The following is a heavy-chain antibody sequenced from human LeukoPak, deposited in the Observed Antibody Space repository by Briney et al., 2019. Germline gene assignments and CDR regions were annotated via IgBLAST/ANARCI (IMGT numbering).Heavy chain of an antibody. D-gene: IGHD5/OR15-5a*01. CDR1: GFTFSSYS. CDR3: ARDPTQYLRYGHFDY. J-gene: IGHJ4*02. Sequence: GGSLRLSCAASGFTFSSYSMNWVRQAPGKGLEWVSSINNVASHICYAHSVKGRFTISRDNAKNSLYLQMNSLSDEDTAVYYCARDPTQYLRYGHFDYWGQGTLVTVSS. CDR2: INNVASHI. V-gene: IGHV3-21*01.